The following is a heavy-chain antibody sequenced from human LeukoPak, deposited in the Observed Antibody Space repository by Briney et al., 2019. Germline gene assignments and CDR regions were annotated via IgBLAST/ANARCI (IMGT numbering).Heavy chain of an antibody. Sequence: GGTLRLSCAASGFTFSSYDMSWVRQAPGKGLEWVSGISGSGGSTYYADSVKGRFTISRDNSKSTLYLQMNSLRAEDTAVYFCAKSFLGFYYDSSSYLSPYYYYMDVWGKGTTVTISS. CDR2: ISGSGGST. CDR1: GFTFSSYD. V-gene: IGHV3-23*01. D-gene: IGHD3-22*01. CDR3: AKSFLGFYYDSSSYLSPYYYYMDV. J-gene: IGHJ6*03.